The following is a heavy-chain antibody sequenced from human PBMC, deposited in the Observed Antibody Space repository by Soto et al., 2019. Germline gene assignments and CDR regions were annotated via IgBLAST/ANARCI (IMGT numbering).Heavy chain of an antibody. Sequence: EVQLLESGGGLVQPGGSLRLSCAASGFTFSSYAMSWVRQAPGKGLEWVSAISGSGGSTYYADSVKGRFTISRDKSQNPLYLQMNSLRAEDTAVYYCAKGIAADGTDYWGQGTLVTVSS. CDR3: AKGIAADGTDY. V-gene: IGHV3-23*01. CDR2: ISGSGGST. J-gene: IGHJ4*02. D-gene: IGHD6-13*01. CDR1: GFTFSSYA.